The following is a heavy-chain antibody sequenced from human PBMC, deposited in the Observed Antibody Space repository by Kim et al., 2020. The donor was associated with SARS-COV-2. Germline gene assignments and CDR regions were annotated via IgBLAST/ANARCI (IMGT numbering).Heavy chain of an antibody. J-gene: IGHJ6*02. Sequence: SETLSLTCAVSGGTISSSNWWSWVRQPPGKGLEWIGEIYHSGSTNYNPSLKSRVTISVDKSKNQFSLKLSSVTAADTAVYYCASLTPSGYSSSWSYYYYGMDVWGQGTTVTVSS. CDR1: GGTISSSNW. V-gene: IGHV4-4*02. D-gene: IGHD6-13*01. CDR2: IYHSGST. CDR3: ASLTPSGYSSSWSYYYYGMDV.